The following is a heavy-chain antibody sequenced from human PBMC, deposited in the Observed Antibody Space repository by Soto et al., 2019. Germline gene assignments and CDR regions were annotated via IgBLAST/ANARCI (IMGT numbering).Heavy chain of an antibody. D-gene: IGHD3-22*01. CDR2: IYPADSDA. CDR1: GYSFNSYW. V-gene: IGHV5-51*01. CDR3: ARPHTFYYDSSGSLHDAFDV. Sequence: PGESLKISCKASGYSFNSYWIGWVRQMPGKGLEWMGIIYPADSDARYSPSFQGQVTISADKSLRTAYLQWSSLKASDTAMYYCARPHTFYYDSSGSLHDAFDVWAQGRLVPVS. J-gene: IGHJ3*01.